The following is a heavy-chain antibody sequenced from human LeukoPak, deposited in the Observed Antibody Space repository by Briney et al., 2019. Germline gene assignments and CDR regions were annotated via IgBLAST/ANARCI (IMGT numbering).Heavy chain of an antibody. CDR3: ARYDYGDHEGDAFDI. CDR1: GGSISSSGYY. D-gene: IGHD4/OR15-4a*01. Sequence: PSETLSLTCTVSGGSISSSGYYWGWIRQPPGKGLEWIASIYYSGRIYYNPSLKSRVTISVDTSKNQSSLKLSSVTAADTAVYYCARYDYGDHEGDAFDIWGQGTMVTVSS. V-gene: IGHV4-39*01. J-gene: IGHJ3*02. CDR2: IYYSGRI.